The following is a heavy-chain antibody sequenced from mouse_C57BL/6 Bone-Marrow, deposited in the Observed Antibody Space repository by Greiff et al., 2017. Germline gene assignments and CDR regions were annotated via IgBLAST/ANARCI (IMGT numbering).Heavy chain of an antibody. J-gene: IGHJ2*01. CDR3: ARIYYYGLFDY. CDR2: ISDGGSYT. Sequence: EVHLVESGGGLVQPGGSLKLSCAASGFTFSSYAMSWVRKTPEQRLEWVATISDGGSYTYYPDNVKGRFTISRDNAKNNLYLQMSHLKSEDTAMYYCARIYYYGLFDYWGQGTTLTGSS. CDR1: GFTFSSYA. D-gene: IGHD1-1*01. V-gene: IGHV5-4*01.